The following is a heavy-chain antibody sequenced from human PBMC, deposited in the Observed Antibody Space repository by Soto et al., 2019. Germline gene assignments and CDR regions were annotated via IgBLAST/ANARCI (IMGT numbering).Heavy chain of an antibody. CDR1: GFTFGIYA. V-gene: IGHV3-23*01. Sequence: GSLRVAGSASGFTFGIYAMSWVRQAPGKGLEWVSAISGSGGSTYYADSVKGRFTISRDNSKNTLYLQMNSLRAEDTAVYYCATDSLRYCGGDCYSQNYFDYWGQGTLVTVYS. J-gene: IGHJ4*02. D-gene: IGHD2-21*02. CDR3: ATDSLRYCGGDCYSQNYFDY. CDR2: ISGSGGST.